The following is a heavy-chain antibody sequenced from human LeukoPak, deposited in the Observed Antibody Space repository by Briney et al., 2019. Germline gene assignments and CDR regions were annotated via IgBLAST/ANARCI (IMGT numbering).Heavy chain of an antibody. CDR2: ISYDGSNK. V-gene: IGHV3-30*04. CDR1: GFTFSSYA. Sequence: PGGSLRLSRAASGFTFSSYAMHWVRQAPGKGLEWVAVISYDGSNKYYADSVKGRFTISRDNSKNTLYLQMNSLRAEDTAVYYCARDPGTGRFGYSGYDYGDYFDYWGQGTLVTVSS. J-gene: IGHJ4*02. CDR3: ARDPGTGRFGYSGYDYGDYFDY. D-gene: IGHD5-12*01.